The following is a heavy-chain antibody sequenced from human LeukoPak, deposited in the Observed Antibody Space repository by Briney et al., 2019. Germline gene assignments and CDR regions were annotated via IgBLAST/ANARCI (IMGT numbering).Heavy chain of an antibody. J-gene: IGHJ6*02. CDR1: GFTSTTAW. D-gene: IGHD3-22*01. CDR2: IRSKTDGGTT. CDR3: TTETYYYDSSGPPTGGMDV. Sequence: GGSLRLSCAISGFTSTTAWMSWVRQAPGKGLEWVGRIRSKTDGGTTDYAAPVKGRFTISRDDSENTLYLQMNSLKTEDTAVYYCTTETYYYDSSGPPTGGMDVWGQGTTVTVSS. V-gene: IGHV3-15*01.